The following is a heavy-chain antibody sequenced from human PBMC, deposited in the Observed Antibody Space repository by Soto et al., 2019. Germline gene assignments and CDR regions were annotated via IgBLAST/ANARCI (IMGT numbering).Heavy chain of an antibody. J-gene: IGHJ5*02. V-gene: IGHV3-11*01. CDR1: GFTFSDYY. Sequence: QVQLVESGGGLVKPGGSLRLSCAASGFTFSDYYMNWIRQAPGKGLEWVSYISSSGRTIYYADSVKGRFTMSRDNAKNSLYLQMNSLRAEDTAVYYCARALYEGWCRSGGCNTNWVDPWGQGTLVTVSS. CDR2: ISSSGRTI. D-gene: IGHD2-15*01. CDR3: ARALYEGWCRSGGCNTNWVDP.